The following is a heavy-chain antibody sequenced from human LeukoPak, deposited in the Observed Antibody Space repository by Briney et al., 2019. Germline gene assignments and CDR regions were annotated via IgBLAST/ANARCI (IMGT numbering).Heavy chain of an antibody. CDR1: GFTFSSYA. CDR3: AKPSLIVGATVGFDY. CDR2: ISGSGSST. V-gene: IGHV3-23*01. D-gene: IGHD1-26*01. Sequence: GGSLRLSCAAYGFTFSSYAMSWVRQAPGKGLEWVSAISGSGSSTYYADSVKGRFTISRDNSKNTLYLQMNSLRAEDTAVYYCAKPSLIVGATVGFDYWGQGTLVTVSS. J-gene: IGHJ4*02.